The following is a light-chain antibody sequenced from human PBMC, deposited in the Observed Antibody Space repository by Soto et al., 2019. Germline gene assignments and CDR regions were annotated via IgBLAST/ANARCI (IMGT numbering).Light chain of an antibody. CDR3: ISYTSSSTWV. CDR1: SSDVGAYNY. CDR2: EVS. V-gene: IGLV2-14*01. Sequence: QSVLTQPASVSGSPGQSITISCTGTSSDVGAYNYVSWYQQHPGTAPTLRIYEVSNRPSGVSDRFSGSRSGNTASLTISGLQAEDESDYYCISYTSSSTWVFGGGTKLTVL. J-gene: IGLJ3*02.